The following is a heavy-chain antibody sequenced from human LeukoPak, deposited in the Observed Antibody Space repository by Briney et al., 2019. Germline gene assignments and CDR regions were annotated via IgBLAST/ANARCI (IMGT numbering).Heavy chain of an antibody. D-gene: IGHD1-26*01. V-gene: IGHV3-53*05. CDR1: GVTVGNNY. CDR2: IYSDGST. CDR3: ARDPGGGPTHGF. J-gene: IGHJ4*02. Sequence: GGSLRLSCAASGVTVGNNYMSWVRQPPGKGLEWISVIYSDGSTYYADSVKGRFTISRDGSENTLYLQMNSLRAEDTAMYYCARDPGGGPTHGFWGQGTLVTVSS.